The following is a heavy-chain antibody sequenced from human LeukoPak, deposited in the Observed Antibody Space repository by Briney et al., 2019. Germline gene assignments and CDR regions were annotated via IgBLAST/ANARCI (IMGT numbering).Heavy chain of an antibody. D-gene: IGHD3-22*01. J-gene: IGHJ4*02. V-gene: IGHV4-61*01. Sequence: SETLSLTCTVSGYSISSGYYWGWIRQPPGKGLEWIGYIYNSGSTNFNPSLKSRVTISVDTSKNQFSLKLSSVTAADTAVYYCARGDIYYDYWGQGTLVTVSS. CDR1: GYSISSGYY. CDR2: IYNSGST. CDR3: ARGDIYYDY.